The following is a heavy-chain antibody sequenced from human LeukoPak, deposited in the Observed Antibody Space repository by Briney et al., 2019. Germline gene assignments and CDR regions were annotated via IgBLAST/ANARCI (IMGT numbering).Heavy chain of an antibody. J-gene: IGHJ3*02. Sequence: GESLKISCKGSGYSFTSYWIDWVRQMPGKGLEWMGIIYPGDSDTRYSPSFQGQVTISADKCISTAYLQWSSLKASDTAMYYCARRPAYYYDSSGYLDHAFDIWGQGTMVTVSS. CDR2: IYPGDSDT. V-gene: IGHV5-51*01. CDR3: ARRPAYYYDSSGYLDHAFDI. D-gene: IGHD3-22*01. CDR1: GYSFTSYW.